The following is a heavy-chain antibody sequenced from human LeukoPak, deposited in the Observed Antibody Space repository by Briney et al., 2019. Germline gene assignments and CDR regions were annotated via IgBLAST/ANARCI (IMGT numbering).Heavy chain of an antibody. CDR1: GFTFSSYW. V-gene: IGHV3-7*01. Sequence: GGSLRLSCAASGFTFSSYWMSWVRQAPGEGLEWVANIKQDGSEKYYVDSVKGRFTICRDNAKNSLYLQMNSLRAEDTAVYYCARALIVATIRSYYYYYGMDVWGQGTTVTVSS. CDR2: IKQDGSEK. J-gene: IGHJ6*02. CDR3: ARALIVATIRSYYYYYGMDV. D-gene: IGHD5-12*01.